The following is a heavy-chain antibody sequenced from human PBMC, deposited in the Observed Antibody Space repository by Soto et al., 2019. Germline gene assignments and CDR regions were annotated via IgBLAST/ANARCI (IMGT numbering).Heavy chain of an antibody. CDR3: ARRAETNGWNGFGADKYYFDF. V-gene: IGHV1-8*01. D-gene: IGHD1-1*01. CDR2: MNPNTGNS. Sequence: ASVKVSCKASGYTFTSYDIYWVRQATGQGLEWVGWMNPNTGNSAYAQKFQGRVTVTSDTSINTVHMELNSLRSEDTAVYYCARRAETNGWNGFGADKYYFDFWGQGTLATVSS. J-gene: IGHJ4*02. CDR1: GYTFTSYD.